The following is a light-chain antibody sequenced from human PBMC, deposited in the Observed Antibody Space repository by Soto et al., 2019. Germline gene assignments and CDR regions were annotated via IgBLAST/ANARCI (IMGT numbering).Light chain of an antibody. CDR1: HDISNY. CDR3: QQYDNLLFT. CDR2: DAS. V-gene: IGKV1-33*01. Sequence: DLQMTQSPSSLSASVGDRVTITCQASHDISNYLNWYQQKPGKAPKLLIYDASNLETGVPSRFSGSGSGTDFTFTISSLQPEDIATYYCQQYDNLLFTFGPGTKVDVK. J-gene: IGKJ3*01.